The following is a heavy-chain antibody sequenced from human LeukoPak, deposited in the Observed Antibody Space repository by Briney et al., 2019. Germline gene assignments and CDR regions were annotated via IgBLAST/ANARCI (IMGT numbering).Heavy chain of an antibody. J-gene: IGHJ4*02. D-gene: IGHD3-10*01. CDR3: AKDGETYYYGSGNYFDY. CDR2: ISGSGDTT. V-gene: IGHV3-23*01. CDR1: GFTFSSYA. Sequence: GGSLRLSCAASGFTFSSYAMSWVRQAPGKGLEWVSTISGSGDTTYYADSVKGRFTISRDNSKNTLYLQMNSLRAEDTAVYYCAKDGETYYYGSGNYFDYWGQGTLVTVSS.